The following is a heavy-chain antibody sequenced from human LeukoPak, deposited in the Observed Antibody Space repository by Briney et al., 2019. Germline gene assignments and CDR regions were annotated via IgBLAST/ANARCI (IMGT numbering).Heavy chain of an antibody. CDR1: GFTFSSFE. Sequence: GGSLRLSCAASGFTFSSFEMNWVRQAPGKGLEWVSYISSSGSTIYYADSVKGRFTISRDNAKNSLYLQMNSLRAEDTAVYCCAELGITMIGGVWGKGTTVTISS. J-gene: IGHJ6*04. V-gene: IGHV3-48*03. D-gene: IGHD3-10*02. CDR3: AELGITMIGGV. CDR2: ISSSGSTI.